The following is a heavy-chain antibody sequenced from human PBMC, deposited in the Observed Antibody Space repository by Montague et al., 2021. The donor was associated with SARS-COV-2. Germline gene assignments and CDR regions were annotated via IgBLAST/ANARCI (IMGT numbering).Heavy chain of an antibody. J-gene: IGHJ5*02. D-gene: IGHD3-22*01. CDR1: GFTFSIYE. CDR3: AKDSHTSSDFHWFDA. V-gene: IGHV3-48*03. CDR2: ISGSGSAV. Sequence: SLRLSCAASGFTFSIYEMHWVRQAPGKGLEWISYISGSGSAVHYADSVKGRFRISRDNAAKSLVLQMNNLRVEDTAIYYCAKDSHTSSDFHWFDAWGLGTLVTVSS.